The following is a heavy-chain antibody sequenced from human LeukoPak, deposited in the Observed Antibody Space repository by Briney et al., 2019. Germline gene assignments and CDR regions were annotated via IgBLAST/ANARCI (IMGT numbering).Heavy chain of an antibody. CDR2: INAGNGNT. CDR1: GYTFTSYA. V-gene: IGHV1-3*01. CDR3: ARPPSLYCSGSCYLKY. J-gene: IGHJ4*02. D-gene: IGHD2-15*01. Sequence: ASVKVSCKASGYTFTSYAMHWVRQAPGQRLEWMGWINAGNGNTKYSQKFQGRVTITRDTSASTAYMELSSLRSEDTAVYYCARPPSLYCSGSCYLKYWGQGTLVTVSS.